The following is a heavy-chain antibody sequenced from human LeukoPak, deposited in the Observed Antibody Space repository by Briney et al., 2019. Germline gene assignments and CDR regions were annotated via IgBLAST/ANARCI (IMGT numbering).Heavy chain of an antibody. D-gene: IGHD4-17*01. V-gene: IGHV3-23*01. CDR1: GFTFSSYA. CDR3: ARVRYGELDV. J-gene: IGHJ6*02. Sequence: HAGGSLRLSCAASGFTFSSYALSWVRQAPGKGLEWVSSMSGSGGSTYYADSVKGRFTISRDDSKNTLYLQMNSLRAEDTAVYYCARVRYGELDVWGQGTTVTVSS. CDR2: MSGSGGST.